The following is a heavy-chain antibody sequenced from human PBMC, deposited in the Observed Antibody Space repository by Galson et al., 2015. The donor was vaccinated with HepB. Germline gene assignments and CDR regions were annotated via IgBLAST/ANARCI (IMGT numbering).Heavy chain of an antibody. J-gene: IGHJ5*02. CDR3: ARDWGKAVAGTWWFDP. D-gene: IGHD6-19*01. CDR1: GFTFSSYN. CDR2: ITTGSDYV. Sequence: SLRLSCAASGFTFSSYNMSWVRQAPGKGLEWVSSITTGSDYVYYADSVKGRFIISRDNAKNSLYLQMNSLRADDTALYYCARDWGKAVAGTWWFDPWGQGTLVTVSS. V-gene: IGHV3-21*06.